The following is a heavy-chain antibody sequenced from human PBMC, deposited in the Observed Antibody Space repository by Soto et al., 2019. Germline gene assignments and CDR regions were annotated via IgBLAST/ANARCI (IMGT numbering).Heavy chain of an antibody. Sequence: QVLLQQSGPGLEKPSQTLSLTCAISGVSVSSNVAVWNWIRQSPSRGLEWLGRTYYRSIWQTEYAVSVKGRMTINPDASKNQFSLQLNYVTPEDTAMYYCARLVGNSWLDHWGQGTLVTVSA. CDR2: TYYRSIWQT. J-gene: IGHJ5*02. CDR3: ARLVGNSWLDH. D-gene: IGHD6-6*01. V-gene: IGHV6-1*01. CDR1: GVSVSSNVAV.